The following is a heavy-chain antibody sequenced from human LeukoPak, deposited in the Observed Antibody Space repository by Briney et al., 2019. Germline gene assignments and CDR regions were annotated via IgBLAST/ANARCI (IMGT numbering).Heavy chain of an antibody. CDR3: ARRSYQPYYMDV. V-gene: IGHV4-4*09. J-gene: IGHJ6*03. Sequence: SETLSLTCTVSGGSIGSYYWSWIRQPPGKGLEWIGYIYTSGSTNYNPSLKSRVTISVDTSKNQFSLKLTSVTAADTAVYYCARRSYQPYYMDVWGKGTTVNVSS. D-gene: IGHD2-2*01. CDR2: IYTSGST. CDR1: GGSIGSYY.